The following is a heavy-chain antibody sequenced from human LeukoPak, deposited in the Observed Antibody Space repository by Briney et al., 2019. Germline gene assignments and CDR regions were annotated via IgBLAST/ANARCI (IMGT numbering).Heavy chain of an antibody. V-gene: IGHV4-59*08. CDR1: GGSISSYY. CDR3: ARHLSYYYYGSGSYHAFDI. Sequence: SETLSLTCTVSGGSISSYYWSWIRQPPGKGLESIGYIYYSGSTNYNPSLKSRVTISVDTSKNQFSLKLSSVTAADTAVYYCARHLSYYYYGSGSYHAFDIWGQGTMVTVSS. J-gene: IGHJ3*02. CDR2: IYYSGST. D-gene: IGHD3-10*01.